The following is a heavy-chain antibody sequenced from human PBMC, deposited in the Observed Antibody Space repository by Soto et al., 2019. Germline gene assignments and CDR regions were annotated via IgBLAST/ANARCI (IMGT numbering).Heavy chain of an antibody. CDR2: MNPNSGNT. Sequence: QVQLVQSGAEVKKPGASVKVSCKASGYTFTTYDINWVRQATGQGLEWMGWMNPNSGNTGYAQNFQGRVTMTRNTSISTAYMELSSLRSEDTAVYYCAREWDYDYVCGSYPPLGYWGQGTLVTVSS. J-gene: IGHJ4*02. D-gene: IGHD3-16*02. CDR1: GYTFTTYD. CDR3: AREWDYDYVCGSYPPLGY. V-gene: IGHV1-8*01.